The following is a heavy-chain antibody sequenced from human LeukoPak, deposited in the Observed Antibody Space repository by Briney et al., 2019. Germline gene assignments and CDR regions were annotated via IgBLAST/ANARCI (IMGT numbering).Heavy chain of an antibody. CDR3: ARSGNLEGY. D-gene: IGHD3-10*01. J-gene: IGHJ4*02. V-gene: IGHV3-30*03. CDR1: GFTFSSYG. Sequence: PGRSLRLSCAASGFTFSSYGMHWVRQAPGKGLEWVAVISYDGSNKYYADSVKGRFTISRDNSKNTLYLQMNSLRAEDTAVYYCARSGNLEGYWGQGTLVTVSS. CDR2: ISYDGSNK.